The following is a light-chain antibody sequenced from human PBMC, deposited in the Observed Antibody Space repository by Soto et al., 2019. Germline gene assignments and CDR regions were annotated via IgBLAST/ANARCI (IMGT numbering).Light chain of an antibody. CDR2: GAF. J-gene: IGKJ5*01. V-gene: IGKV3D-15*01. CDR3: QQYYNWAPIT. Sequence: EIVMTQSPANLAVSPGDTATLSCRASQSVSRDLAWYQQNPGQAPRLLLYGAFIRATGIPARFSGSGSGTEFILTISSLQSEDFAVYYCQQYYNWAPITFGQGTRLEIK. CDR1: QSVSRD.